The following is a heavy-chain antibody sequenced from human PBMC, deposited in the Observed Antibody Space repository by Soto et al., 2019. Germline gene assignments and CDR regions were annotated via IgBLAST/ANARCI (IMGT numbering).Heavy chain of an antibody. CDR3: ARGGAWTPEGLGY. J-gene: IGHJ4*02. V-gene: IGHV3-30-3*01. Sequence: QVQLVESGGGVVQPGRSLRLSCAASGFTFSSFAMHWVRQAPGKGLEWLAVISSDVVNYYYAESVKGRFTISRDKSKNTLYLQMNSLRNEDRAVYYCARGGAWTPEGLGYWGQGTLVTVSS. CDR1: GFTFSSFA. CDR2: ISSDVVNY. D-gene: IGHD2-15*01.